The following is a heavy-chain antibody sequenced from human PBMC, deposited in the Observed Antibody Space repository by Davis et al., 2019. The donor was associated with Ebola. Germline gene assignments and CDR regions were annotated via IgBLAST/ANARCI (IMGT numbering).Heavy chain of an antibody. V-gene: IGHV1-8*03. CDR1: GYTFTSYD. D-gene: IGHD5-24*01. CDR2: MNPNSGNT. J-gene: IGHJ2*01. CDR3: ARQRDGYKHWYFDL. Sequence: ASVKVSCKASGYTFTSYDINWVRQATGQGLEWMGWMNPNSGNTGYAQKFQGRVTITRNTSISTAYMELSSLRSEDTAVYYCARQRDGYKHWYFDLWGRGTLVTVSS.